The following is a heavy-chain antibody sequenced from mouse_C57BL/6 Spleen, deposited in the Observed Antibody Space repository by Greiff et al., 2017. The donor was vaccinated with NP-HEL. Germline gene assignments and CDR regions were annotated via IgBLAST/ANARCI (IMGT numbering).Heavy chain of an antibody. D-gene: IGHD1-1*01. CDR1: GYAFSSSW. V-gene: IGHV1-82*01. Sequence: VQVVESGPELVKPGALVKISCKASGYAFSSSWMNWVKQRPGKGLEWIGRIYPGDGDTNYNGKFKGKATLTADKSSSTAYMQLSSLTSEDSAVYFCARVATVVDPLDYWGQGTTLTVSS. CDR2: IYPGDGDT. CDR3: ARVATVVDPLDY. J-gene: IGHJ2*01.